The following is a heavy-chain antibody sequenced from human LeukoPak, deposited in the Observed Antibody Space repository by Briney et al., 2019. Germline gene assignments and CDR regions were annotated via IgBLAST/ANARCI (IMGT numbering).Heavy chain of an antibody. CDR2: ISSSSSYI. CDR1: GFTFSSYS. V-gene: IGHV3-21*01. Sequence: GSLRLSCAAPGFTFSSYSMNWVRQAPGKGLEWVSSISSSSSYIYYADSVKGRFTISRDNAKNSLFLQMNSLRAEDTALYYCVRDRKYRIVGTTQHYFDYWGQGTLVSVSS. D-gene: IGHD1-26*01. J-gene: IGHJ4*02. CDR3: VRDRKYRIVGTTQHYFDY.